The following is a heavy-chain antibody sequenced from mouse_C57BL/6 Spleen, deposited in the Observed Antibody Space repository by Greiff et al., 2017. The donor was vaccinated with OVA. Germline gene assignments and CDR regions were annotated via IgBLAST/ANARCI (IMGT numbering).Heavy chain of an antibody. Sequence: VQLQQSGAELVKPGASVQISCKASGYAFSSYWMNWVKQRPGKGLEWIGQIYPGDGDTNYNGKFKGKATLTADKSSSTAYMQLSSLTSEDSAVYYCARRITDYYAMDYWGQGTSVTVSS. D-gene: IGHD2-4*01. CDR1: GYAFSSYW. CDR3: ARRITDYYAMDY. CDR2: IYPGDGDT. V-gene: IGHV1-80*01. J-gene: IGHJ4*01.